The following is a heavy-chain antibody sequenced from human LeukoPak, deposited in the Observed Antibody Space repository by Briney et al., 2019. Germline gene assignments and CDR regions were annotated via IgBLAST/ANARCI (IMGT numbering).Heavy chain of an antibody. Sequence: GASVKVSCKASGYTFTSYGISWVRQAPGQGLEWMGWISAYNGNTNYAQKLQGRVTMTTDTSTSTAYMELRSLRSDDTAVYYCARDGTTVTKMGWFDPWGQGTLVTVSS. D-gene: IGHD4-17*01. CDR1: GYTFTSYG. V-gene: IGHV1-18*01. CDR3: ARDGTTVTKMGWFDP. CDR2: ISAYNGNT. J-gene: IGHJ5*02.